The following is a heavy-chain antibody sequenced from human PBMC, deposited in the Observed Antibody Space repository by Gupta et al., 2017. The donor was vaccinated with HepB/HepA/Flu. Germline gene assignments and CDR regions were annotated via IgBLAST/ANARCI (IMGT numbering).Heavy chain of an antibody. J-gene: IGHJ4*02. V-gene: IGHV3-23*01. CDR1: GFTFSSHA. CDR3: AKRCKLARALDY. Sequence: EVQLLESGGGLVQPGGSLRLSCAASGFTFSSHAMSWVRQAPGKGLEWVSAISGSGGSTYYADAVKGRLTISRDNSKNTLSLQMNSLRAEDTAVYYCAKRCKLARALDYWGQGTLVTVSS. CDR2: ISGSGGST. D-gene: IGHD2/OR15-2a*01.